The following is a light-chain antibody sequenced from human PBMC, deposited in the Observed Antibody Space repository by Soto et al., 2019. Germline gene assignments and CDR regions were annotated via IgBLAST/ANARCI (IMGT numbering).Light chain of an antibody. J-gene: IGKJ4*01. Sequence: ESVLTQSPATLSLSPGERATLSCRASQSVSSYLAWYQQTPGQAPRLLIYDASNRATGIPARFSGSGSGTDFTLTISSLEPEDFAVYYCQQRTNWPPTFGGGTKVEIK. CDR2: DAS. V-gene: IGKV3-11*01. CDR1: QSVSSY. CDR3: QQRTNWPPT.